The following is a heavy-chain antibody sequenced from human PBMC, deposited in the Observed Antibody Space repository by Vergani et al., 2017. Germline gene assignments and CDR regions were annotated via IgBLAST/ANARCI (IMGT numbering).Heavy chain of an antibody. CDR2: IYHSGST. J-gene: IGHJ6*02. D-gene: IGHD5-18*01. CDR3: ARVPYSYGGMDV. V-gene: IGHV4-38-2*01. CDR1: GYSISSGYY. Sequence: QVQLQESGPGLVKPSETLSLTCAVSGYSISSGYYWGWIRQPPGKGLDWIGSIYHSGSTYYNPSLKSRVTISVDTSKNQFSLKLSSVTAADTAVYYCARVPYSYGGMDVWGQGTTVTVSS.